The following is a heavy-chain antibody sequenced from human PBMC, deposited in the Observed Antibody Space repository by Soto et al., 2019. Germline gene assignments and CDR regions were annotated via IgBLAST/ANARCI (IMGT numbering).Heavy chain of an antibody. CDR1: GFTFSDYY. V-gene: IGHV3-11*06. CDR2: ISFGSSFT. CDR3: AEVGYCSSVSRYLSI. Sequence: GGSLRLSCAASGFTFSDYYLTWLPQGPGKGPECISYISFGSSFTNYADSVEGRFTMSRDNANNTLYLEMNSLRVEDTAVYYCAEVGYCSSVSRYLSIWGQGAMVTVSS. D-gene: IGHD2-15*01. J-gene: IGHJ4*02.